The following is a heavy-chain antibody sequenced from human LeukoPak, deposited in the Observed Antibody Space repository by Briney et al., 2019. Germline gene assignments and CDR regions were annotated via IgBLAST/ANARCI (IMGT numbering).Heavy chain of an antibody. J-gene: IGHJ2*01. CDR2: INPNSGGT. CDR1: GYTFTGYF. CDR3: SREGDYGDYGRLWYFDL. D-gene: IGHD4-17*01. V-gene: IGHV1-2*02. Sequence: GASVKVSCKTSGYTFTGYFMHWVRQAPGQGLEWMGWINPNSGGTNYAQKFQGRVTMTRDTSISTAYMELTRLRSDDTAMYYCSREGDYGDYGRLWYFDLRGRGTLVTVSS.